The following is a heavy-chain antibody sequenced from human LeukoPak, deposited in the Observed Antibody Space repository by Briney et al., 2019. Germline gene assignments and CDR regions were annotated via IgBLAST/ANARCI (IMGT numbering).Heavy chain of an antibody. Sequence: GASVKVSCKASGYTFTGYYMHWVRQAPGQGLEWMGRIIPILGIANYAQKFQGRVTITADKSTSTAYMELSSLRSEDTAVYYCARDRGYYDSSGHDAFDIWGQGTMVTVSS. CDR1: GYTFTGYY. CDR3: ARDRGYYDSSGHDAFDI. D-gene: IGHD3-22*01. J-gene: IGHJ3*02. V-gene: IGHV1-69*04. CDR2: IIPILGIA.